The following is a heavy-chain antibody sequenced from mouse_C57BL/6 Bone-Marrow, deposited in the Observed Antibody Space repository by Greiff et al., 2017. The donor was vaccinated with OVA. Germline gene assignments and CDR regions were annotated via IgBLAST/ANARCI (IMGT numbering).Heavy chain of an antibody. J-gene: IGHJ4*01. CDR1: GFTFSDFY. CDR2: ISNGGGST. CDR3: ARLDAMDY. Sequence: DVKLAESGGGLVQPGGSLKLSCAASGFTFSDFYMYWIRQTPEKRLEWVAYISNGGGSTYYPDTVKGRFTISRDNAKNTLYLQMSRLKSEDTAMYYCARLDAMDYWGQGTSVTVSS. V-gene: IGHV5-12*01.